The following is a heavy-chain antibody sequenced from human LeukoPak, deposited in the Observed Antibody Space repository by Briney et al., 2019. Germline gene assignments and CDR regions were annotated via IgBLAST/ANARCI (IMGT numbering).Heavy chain of an antibody. CDR2: FDPEDGET. D-gene: IGHD2-21*02. Sequence: VASVKVSCKVSGYTLTELSMHWVRQAPGKGLEWMGGFDPEDGETIYAQKFQGRVTMTEDTSTDTAYMELSSLRSEDTAVYYCATGYCGGDCYSGWFDPWGQGTLVTVSS. CDR3: ATGYCGGDCYSGWFDP. CDR1: GYTLTELS. V-gene: IGHV1-24*01. J-gene: IGHJ5*02.